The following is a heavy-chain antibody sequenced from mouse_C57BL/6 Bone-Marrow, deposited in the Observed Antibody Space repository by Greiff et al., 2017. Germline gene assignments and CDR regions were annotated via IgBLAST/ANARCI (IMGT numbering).Heavy chain of an antibody. CDR3: AREGPYYYGSSPYYFDY. Sequence: VQLQQPGAELVKPGASVTLSCKASGYTFTSYWMHWVKQRPGQGLEWIGMIHPNSGSTNYNEKFKSKATLTVDSSSSTAYKQLSSLTSEDSAVDYCAREGPYYYGSSPYYFDYWGQGTTLTVSS. D-gene: IGHD1-1*01. J-gene: IGHJ2*01. CDR2: IHPNSGST. V-gene: IGHV1-64*01. CDR1: GYTFTSYW.